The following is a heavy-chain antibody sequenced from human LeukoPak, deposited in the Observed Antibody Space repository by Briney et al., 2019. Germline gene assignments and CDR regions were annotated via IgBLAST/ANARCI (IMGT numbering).Heavy chain of an antibody. Sequence: PGGSLRLSCAASGFTFSSYWMSWVRQAPGKGLEWVANIKQDGSRSEYVESVKGRFAMSSDNGQNSVYLQINSLRAEDTAVYLCARDKPNGDSYFPSWGQGNLVTVSS. J-gene: IGHJ4*02. CDR3: ARDKPNGDSYFPS. CDR2: IKQDGSRS. V-gene: IGHV3-7*01. D-gene: IGHD4-17*01. CDR1: GFTFSSYW.